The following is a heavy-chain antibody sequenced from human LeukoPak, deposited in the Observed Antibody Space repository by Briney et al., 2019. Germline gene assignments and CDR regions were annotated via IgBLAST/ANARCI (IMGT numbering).Heavy chain of an antibody. D-gene: IGHD5-12*01. J-gene: IGHJ4*02. CDR1: GFTFSSYG. CDR2: ILYDGSNK. Sequence: TGGSLRLSCAASGFTFSSYGMHWVRQAPGKGLDWVAVILYDGSNKYYADSVKGRFTISRDNSKNTLFLQMNSLRAEDTAVYYCAKGSNRGVATIDYWGQGTLVTVSS. V-gene: IGHV3-30*18. CDR3: AKGSNRGVATIDY.